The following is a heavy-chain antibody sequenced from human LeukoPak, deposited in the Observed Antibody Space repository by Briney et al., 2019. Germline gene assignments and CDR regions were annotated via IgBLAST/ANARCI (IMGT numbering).Heavy chain of an antibody. CDR1: GGTFSSYA. CDR2: INPNSGGT. D-gene: IGHD6-13*01. V-gene: IGHV1-2*02. Sequence: GASVKVSCKASGGTFSSYAISWVQQAPGQGLEWMGWINPNSGGTNYAQKFQGRVTMTRDTSISTAYMELSRLRSDDTAVYYCATAKRPGIAVAGYWGQGTLVTVSS. CDR3: ATAKRPGIAVAGY. J-gene: IGHJ4*02.